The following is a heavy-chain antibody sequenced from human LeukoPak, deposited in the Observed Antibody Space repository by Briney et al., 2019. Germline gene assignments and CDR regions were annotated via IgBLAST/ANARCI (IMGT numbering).Heavy chain of an antibody. CDR3: AREKMSYYGSGSYYDY. CDR1: GGSFSSGSYY. CDR2: IYYSGST. V-gene: IGHV4-61*01. Sequence: SETLPLTCTVSGGSFSSGSYYWSWIRQPPGKGLEWIGYIYYSGSTNYNPSLKSRVTISVDTSKNQFSLKLSSVTAADTAVYYCAREKMSYYGSGSYYDYWGQGTLVTVSS. J-gene: IGHJ4*02. D-gene: IGHD3-10*01.